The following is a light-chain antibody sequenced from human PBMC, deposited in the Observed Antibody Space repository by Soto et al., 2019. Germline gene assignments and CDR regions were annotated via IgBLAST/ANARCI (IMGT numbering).Light chain of an antibody. J-gene: IGKJ4*01. CDR1: QSISSY. V-gene: IGKV1-39*01. Sequence: DIQMTQSPSSLSASVGDRLTSTCRASQSISSYLNWYQQKPGKAPKLLIYAASSLQSGVPSRFSGSGSGTDFTLTISSLQPEDFATYYCQQSYSTPFTFGGGTKVEIK. CDR2: AAS. CDR3: QQSYSTPFT.